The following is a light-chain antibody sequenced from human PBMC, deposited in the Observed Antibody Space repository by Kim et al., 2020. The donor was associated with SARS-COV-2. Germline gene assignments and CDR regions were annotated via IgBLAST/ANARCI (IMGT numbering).Light chain of an antibody. CDR3: QKYNSVPYT. J-gene: IGKJ2*01. Sequence: SESVGDRVTITCRASQGISNYLAWYQQKPGKVPKLLLHDASTLRSGVPSRFSGSGSGTDFTLTISSLQPEDVATYYCQKYNSVPYTFGQGTKLEI. CDR1: QGISNY. V-gene: IGKV1-27*01. CDR2: DAS.